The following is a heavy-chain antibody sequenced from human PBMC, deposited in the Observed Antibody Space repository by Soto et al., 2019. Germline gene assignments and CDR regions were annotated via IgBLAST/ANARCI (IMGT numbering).Heavy chain of an antibody. CDR1: GDSVSSNSVA. V-gene: IGHV6-1*01. CDR3: ARNGFKQYLSHFDF. CDR2: TYYRSKWYN. J-gene: IGHJ4*02. Sequence: SQTLSLTCAISGDSVSSNSVAWNWIRQSPSRGLEWLGRTYYRSKWYNDFAPSVKSRITINADTSKNQFSLQLNSVTPEDTAVYYCARNGFKQYLSHFDFSSQGTLDIVSS. D-gene: IGHD2-2*02.